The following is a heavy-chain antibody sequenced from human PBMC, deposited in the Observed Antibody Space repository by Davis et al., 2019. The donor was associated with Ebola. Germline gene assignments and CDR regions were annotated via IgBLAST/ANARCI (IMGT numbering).Heavy chain of an antibody. Sequence: PGGSLRLSCAASGFTFSNYAMSWVRQAPGKGLEWVSGTSGSGGTKYYADSVKGRFTISRDNSKNTLYLQMNSLRAEDTAVYYCAKDGQEWLPRDDWGQGALVTVSS. CDR1: GFTFSNYA. V-gene: IGHV3-23*01. CDR3: AKDGQEWLPRDD. D-gene: IGHD6-19*01. CDR2: TSGSGGTK. J-gene: IGHJ4*02.